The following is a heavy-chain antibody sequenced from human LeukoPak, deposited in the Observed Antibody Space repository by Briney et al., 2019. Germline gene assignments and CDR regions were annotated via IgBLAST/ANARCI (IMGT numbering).Heavy chain of an antibody. CDR3: ARAIYGSGSYYTQYYYGMDV. CDR1: GFTFSSYA. D-gene: IGHD3-10*01. Sequence: PGRSLRLSCAASGFTFSSYAMHWVRQAPGKGLEWVAVISYDGSNKYYADSVKGRFTISRDNSKNTLYLQMNSLRAEDTAVYYCARAIYGSGSYYTQYYYGMDVWGQGTTVTVSS. CDR2: ISYDGSNK. J-gene: IGHJ6*02. V-gene: IGHV3-30-3*01.